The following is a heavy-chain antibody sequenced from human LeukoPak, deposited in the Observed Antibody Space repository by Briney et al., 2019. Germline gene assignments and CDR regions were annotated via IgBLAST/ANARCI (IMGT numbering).Heavy chain of an antibody. CDR2: INHSGST. J-gene: IGHJ5*02. CDR1: GGSFSGHY. D-gene: IGHD3-16*01. CDR3: ARGFTDYDYVWGSYPSAGFDP. V-gene: IGHV4-34*01. Sequence: PSETLSLTCAVYGGSFSGHYWSWIRQPPGKGLGWIGEINHSGSTNYNPSLKSRVTISVDTSKNQFSLKLSSVTAADTAVYYCARGFTDYDYVWGSYPSAGFDPWGQGTLVTVSS.